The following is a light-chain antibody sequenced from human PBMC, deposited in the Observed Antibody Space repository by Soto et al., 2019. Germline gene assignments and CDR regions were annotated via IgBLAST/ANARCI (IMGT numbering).Light chain of an antibody. CDR2: DAS. V-gene: IGKV1-33*01. CDR1: QDISNY. J-gene: IGKJ3*01. Sequence: DIQMTQSPSSLSASVGDRVTITCQASQDISNYLNWYQQKPGKAPKLLIYDASNLETGVPSRFSGSGSGTDFTFTISSLQPEDIATYYCQQYDNLPREFTFGPGTKVDIK. CDR3: QQYDNLPREFT.